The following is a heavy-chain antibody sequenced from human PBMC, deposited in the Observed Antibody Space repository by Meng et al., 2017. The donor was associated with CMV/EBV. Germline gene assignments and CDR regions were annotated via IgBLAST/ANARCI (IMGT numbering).Heavy chain of an antibody. CDR1: GFPFSSYW. V-gene: IGHV3-74*01. CDR3: AKDRGILTGYYTAFDY. Sequence: LSLTCAASGFPFSSYWMHWVRPAPGKGLVWVSRINSDGSSTSYADSVKGRFTISRDNAKNTLYLQMNSLRAEDTAVYYCAKDRGILTGYYTAFDYWGQGTLVTVSS. D-gene: IGHD3-9*01. J-gene: IGHJ4*02. CDR2: INSDGSST.